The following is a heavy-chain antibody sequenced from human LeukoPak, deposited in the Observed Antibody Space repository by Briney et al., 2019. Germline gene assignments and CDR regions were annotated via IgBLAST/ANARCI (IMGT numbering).Heavy chain of an antibody. V-gene: IGHV1-18*01. CDR2: ISAYNGNT. Sequence: GASVKVPCKASGYTFTSYGISWVRQAPGQGLEWMGWISAYNGNTNYAQKLQGRVTMTTDTSTSTAYMEPRSLRSDDTAVYYCARVPYCSSTSCYRNWFDPWGQGTLVTVSS. D-gene: IGHD2-2*01. CDR1: GYTFTSYG. CDR3: ARVPYCSSTSCYRNWFDP. J-gene: IGHJ5*02.